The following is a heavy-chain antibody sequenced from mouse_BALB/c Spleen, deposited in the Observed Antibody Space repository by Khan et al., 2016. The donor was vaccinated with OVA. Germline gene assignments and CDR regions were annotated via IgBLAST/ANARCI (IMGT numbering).Heavy chain of an antibody. CDR2: ISSGGST. CDR1: GFTFSSYV. CDR3: SREAYRYDEYYFDY. J-gene: IGHJ2*01. Sequence: VKLEESGGDLVKPGGSLKLSCAASGFTFSSYVMSWVRQTPEKRLEWVASISSGGSTYYPDSVMGRFTISRDNARNILYLQMSSLRSEDTAMYYCSREAYRYDEYYFDYWGQGTTLTVSS. V-gene: IGHV5-6-5*01. D-gene: IGHD2-14*01.